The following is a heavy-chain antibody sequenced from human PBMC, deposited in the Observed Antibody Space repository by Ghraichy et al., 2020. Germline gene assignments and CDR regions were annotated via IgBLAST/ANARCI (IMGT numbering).Heavy chain of an antibody. D-gene: IGHD3-10*01. CDR2: IYYSGST. Sequence: TLSFTCTVSGGSISSYYWSWIRQPPGKGLEWIGYIYYSGSTNYNPSLKSRVTISVDTSKNLFSLKLTSVTAADTAVYYCARIGPAHYGDVWGQGTTVTVSS. CDR1: GGSISSYY. CDR3: ARIGPAHYGDV. J-gene: IGHJ6*02. V-gene: IGHV4-59*08.